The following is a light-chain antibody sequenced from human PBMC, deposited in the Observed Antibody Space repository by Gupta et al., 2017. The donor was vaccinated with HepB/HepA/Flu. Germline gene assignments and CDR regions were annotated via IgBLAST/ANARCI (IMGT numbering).Light chain of an antibody. CDR2: GAS. CDR3: QQYGSSPPNT. CDR1: QSVSSSY. V-gene: IGKV3-20*01. J-gene: IGKJ2*01. Sequence: DIVLTQSPGTLSLSPGERATLSCRASQSVSSSYLAWCQQKPGQAPRLLIYGASSRATGIPDRFSGSGSGTDFTLTISRLEPEDFAVYYCQQYGSSPPNTFGQGTKLEIK.